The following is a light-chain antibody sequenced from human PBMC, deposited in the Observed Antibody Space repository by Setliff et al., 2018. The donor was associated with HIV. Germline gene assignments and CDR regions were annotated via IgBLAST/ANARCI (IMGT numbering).Light chain of an antibody. Sequence: QSVLTQPASVSGSPGQSITISCAGTSSDVGSYNLVSWYQQRPGKAPKLIMYEVTKWPSGISDRFSGSKSGNTASLTISGLQAEDEADYYCSSYSSINTQMFGTGTKVTVL. CDR1: SSDVGSYNL. CDR3: SSYSSINTQM. CDR2: EVT. V-gene: IGLV2-14*02. J-gene: IGLJ1*01.